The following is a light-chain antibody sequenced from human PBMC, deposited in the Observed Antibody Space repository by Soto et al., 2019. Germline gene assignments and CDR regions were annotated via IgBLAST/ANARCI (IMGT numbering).Light chain of an antibody. V-gene: IGKV3-15*01. J-gene: IGKJ1*01. CDR1: QSVSSD. CDR3: QQYINWPTWT. Sequence: EIVMSQSPATLSVSPGERATLSCRASQSVSSDLAWYQQKPGQAPRLLIFGASTRATGTPARFSGSGSGTEFTLTISSLQSEDFAVYFCQQYINWPTWTFGQGTQVDIK. CDR2: GAS.